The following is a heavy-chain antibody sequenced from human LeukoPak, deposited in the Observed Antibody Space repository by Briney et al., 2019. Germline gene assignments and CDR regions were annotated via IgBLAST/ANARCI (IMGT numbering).Heavy chain of an antibody. J-gene: IGHJ6*03. CDR1: GGSFSGFY. CDR2: INLTANT. D-gene: IGHD3-3*01. CDR3: ARVRHDPLEYGYYMDV. V-gene: IGHV4-34*01. Sequence: SETLSLTCTVDGGSFSGFYWSWVRQTPGKGLEWIGDINLTANTNYNPSLTDYNPSLKSRVTISVDSTNTELSLRVTSLTAADTGVYYCARVRHDPLEYGYYMDVWVTATTVTVSS.